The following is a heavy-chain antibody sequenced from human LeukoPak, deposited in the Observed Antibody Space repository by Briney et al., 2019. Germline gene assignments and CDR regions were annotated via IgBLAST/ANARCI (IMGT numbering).Heavy chain of an antibody. CDR3: ARADRLHGGPYLIGP. Sequence: ASVKVSCKTSGYSFTDYYMHWVRQAPGQGREWRGWINPNCGATSSPQKFHGRITMTRNTSITTVYMEVSWLTSDDTAIYYCARADRLHGGPYLIGPWGQGTLVTVSS. J-gene: IGHJ5*02. CDR2: INPNCGAT. V-gene: IGHV1-2*02. D-gene: IGHD3-16*01. CDR1: GYSFTDYY.